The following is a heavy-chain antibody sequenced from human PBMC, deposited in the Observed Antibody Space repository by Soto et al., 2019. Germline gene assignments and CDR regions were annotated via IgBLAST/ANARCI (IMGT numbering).Heavy chain of an antibody. V-gene: IGHV4-30-2*01. Sequence: QLQLQESGSGLVKPSQTLSLTCAVSGGSISSGGYSWSWIRQPPGKGLEWIGYIYHSGSTYYNPSLKSRVTISGDRSKNQFSLKLSSVTAADTAVYYCARVVTIFGVVYYGMDVGGQGTTVTVSS. CDR1: GGSISSGGYS. CDR2: IYHSGST. CDR3: ARVVTIFGVVYYGMDV. D-gene: IGHD3-3*01. J-gene: IGHJ6*02.